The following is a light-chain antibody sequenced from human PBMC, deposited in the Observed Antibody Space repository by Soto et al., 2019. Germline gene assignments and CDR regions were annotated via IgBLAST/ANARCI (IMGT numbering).Light chain of an antibody. J-gene: IGKJ3*01. CDR3: QQYNSYST. V-gene: IGKV1-5*03. CDR2: KAS. CDR1: QSISSW. Sequence: DIQMTQSPSTLSASVGDRVTITCRASQSISSWLAWYQQKPGKAPKRLIYKASSLESGVPSRFSGSGSGTEFTFTISSLQPDDFATYYCQQYNSYSTFGPGTKVDIK.